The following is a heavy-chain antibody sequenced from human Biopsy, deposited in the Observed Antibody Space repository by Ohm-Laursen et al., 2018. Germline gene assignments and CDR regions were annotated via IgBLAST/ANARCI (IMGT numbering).Heavy chain of an antibody. J-gene: IGHJ2*01. CDR3: WRDRKRWDYSTYFSWHFDL. Sequence: SLRLSRASSGFTFSSYALHWVCLAPGTGLGRVAVISYDGSGGYDADSLLGRFIISRDNPKNTVDLQMNRLRAEDTAVYFCWRDRKRWDYSTYFSWHFDLWGRGTPVTVSS. V-gene: IGHV3-30*03. D-gene: IGHD4-11*01. CDR1: GFTFSSYA. CDR2: ISYDGSGG.